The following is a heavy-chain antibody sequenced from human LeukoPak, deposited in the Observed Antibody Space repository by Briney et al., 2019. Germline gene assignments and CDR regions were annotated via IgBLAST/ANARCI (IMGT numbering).Heavy chain of an antibody. Sequence: GGSLRLSCAASGFTFSSYAMSWVRQAPGKGLEWVSFISSSGTDIFYADSMKGRFTISRDNAKNSLYLQMNSLRAEDTAVYYCVRYCSSTSCYIGSGEYFQHWGQGTLVAVSS. CDR3: VRYCSSTSCYIGSGEYFQH. CDR1: GFTFSSYA. V-gene: IGHV3-21*04. D-gene: IGHD2-2*02. CDR2: ISSSGTDI. J-gene: IGHJ1*01.